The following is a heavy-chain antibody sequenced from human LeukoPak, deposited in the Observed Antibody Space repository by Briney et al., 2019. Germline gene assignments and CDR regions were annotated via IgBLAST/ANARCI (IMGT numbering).Heavy chain of an antibody. V-gene: IGHV1-69*13. Sequence: SVKVSCKASGGTFSSYAISWVRQAPGQGLEWMGGMIPIFGTANYAQKFQGRVTITADESTSTAYMELSSLRSEDTAVYYCARYYYDSSGYYEAFDYWGQGTLVTVSS. CDR2: MIPIFGTA. CDR3: ARYYYDSSGYYEAFDY. D-gene: IGHD3-22*01. CDR1: GGTFSSYA. J-gene: IGHJ4*02.